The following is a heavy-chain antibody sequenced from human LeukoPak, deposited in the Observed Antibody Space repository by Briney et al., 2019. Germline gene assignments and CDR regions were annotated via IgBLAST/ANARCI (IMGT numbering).Heavy chain of an antibody. J-gene: IGHJ6*04. CDR1: GFTFSSYG. V-gene: IGHV3-33*01. Sequence: GGSLRLSCAASGFTFSSYGMHWVRQAPGKGLEWVAVIWYDGSNKYYADSVKGRFTISRDNSKNTLYLQMSSLRAEDTAVYYCARGAIVRVYYYGMDVWGKGTTVTVSS. D-gene: IGHD3-10*01. CDR2: IWYDGSNK. CDR3: ARGAIVRVYYYGMDV.